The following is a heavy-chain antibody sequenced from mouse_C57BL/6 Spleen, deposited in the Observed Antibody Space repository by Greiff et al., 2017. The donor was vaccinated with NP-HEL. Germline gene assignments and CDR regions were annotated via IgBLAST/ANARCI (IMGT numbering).Heavy chain of an antibody. Sequence: EVQLQQSGAELVRPGASVKLSCTASGFNIKDYYMHWVKQRPEQGLEWIGRIDPEDGDTEYAPKFQGKATMTADTSSNTAYLQLSSLTSEDNAVYYCTTADYYGSSYPAWFAYWGQGTLVTVSA. V-gene: IGHV14-1*01. J-gene: IGHJ3*01. D-gene: IGHD1-1*01. CDR1: GFNIKDYY. CDR3: TTADYYGSSYPAWFAY. CDR2: IDPEDGDT.